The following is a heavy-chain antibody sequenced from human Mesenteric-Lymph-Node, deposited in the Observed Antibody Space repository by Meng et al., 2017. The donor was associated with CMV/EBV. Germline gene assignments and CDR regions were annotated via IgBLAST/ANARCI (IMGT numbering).Heavy chain of an antibody. V-gene: IGHV3-74*01. CDR3: ARATYYYDSSGYKITYYFDY. CDR2: INSDASIT. J-gene: IGHJ4*02. Sequence: GESLKISCAASGFTFSSYWMHWVRQAPGKGLVWVSRINSDASITSYADSVKGRFTISRDNAKNTLYLQMNSLRAEDTALYYCARATYYYDSSGYKITYYFDYWGQGTLVTVSS. D-gene: IGHD3-22*01. CDR1: GFTFSSYW.